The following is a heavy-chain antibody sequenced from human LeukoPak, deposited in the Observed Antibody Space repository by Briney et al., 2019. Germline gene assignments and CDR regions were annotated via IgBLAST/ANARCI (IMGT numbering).Heavy chain of an antibody. D-gene: IGHD3-22*01. CDR1: GFTFSSYW. V-gene: IGHV3-7*01. CDR3: ARSPNYYDDQYFDY. J-gene: IGHJ4*02. CDR2: IKQDGSEK. Sequence: GGSLRLSCAASGFTFSSYWMSWVRQAPGKGLEWVANIKQDGSEKYYVDSVKGRFTISRDNAKNSLYLQMNSLRAEDTAVYYCARSPNYYDDQYFDYWGQGTLVTVSS.